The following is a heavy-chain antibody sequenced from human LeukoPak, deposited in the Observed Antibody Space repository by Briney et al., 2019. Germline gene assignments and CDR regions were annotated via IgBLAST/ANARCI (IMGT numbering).Heavy chain of an antibody. D-gene: IGHD5-12*01. J-gene: IGHJ6*02. V-gene: IGHV3-30*14. CDR2: ISYDGSNK. Sequence: GRSLRLSCAASGFTFSNYAMHWVRQASGKGLEGGAVISYDGSNKYYAAPLKRRFTTTRENYKNTPYLQMNSLRAEDTAVYYYARNGSSYLNYCYGMDVWGQGTTVTVSS. CDR1: GFTFSNYA. CDR3: ARNGSSYLNYCYGMDV.